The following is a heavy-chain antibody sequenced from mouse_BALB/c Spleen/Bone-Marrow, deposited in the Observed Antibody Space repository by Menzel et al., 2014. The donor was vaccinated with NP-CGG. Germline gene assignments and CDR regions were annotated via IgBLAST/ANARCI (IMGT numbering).Heavy chain of an antibody. CDR1: GYTFSNYW. V-gene: IGHV1-5*01. D-gene: IGHD3-1*01. Sequence: VQLKESGTVLARPGAAVKMSCKASGYTFSNYWMHWVKQRPGQGLAWIGTIYPGNSDTTYNQKFKGNATLTAVTSTSTAYMELSSLTNEDATVYYCTTLARNKFDYWGQGTTLTVSS. J-gene: IGHJ2*01. CDR3: TTLARNKFDY. CDR2: IYPGNSDT.